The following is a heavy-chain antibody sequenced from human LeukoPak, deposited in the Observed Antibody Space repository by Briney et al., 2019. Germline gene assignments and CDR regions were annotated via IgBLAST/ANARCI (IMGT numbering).Heavy chain of an antibody. J-gene: IGHJ4*02. CDR3: ASDDSNGYFFHY. CDR2: IYSGGST. V-gene: IGHV3-53*01. CDR1: GFTVSSNY. Sequence: GGSLRLSCAASGFTVSSNYMSWVRQAPGKGLEWVSVIYSGGSTYYADSVKGRFTISRDNAKNSLYLQMNSLRAEDTAVYYCASDDSNGYFFHYWGQGTLVTVSS. D-gene: IGHD3-22*01.